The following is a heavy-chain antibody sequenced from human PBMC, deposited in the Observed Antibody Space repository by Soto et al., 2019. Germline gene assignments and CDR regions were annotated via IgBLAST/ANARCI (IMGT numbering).Heavy chain of an antibody. V-gene: IGHV3-30-3*01. CDR1: GFTFSSYA. Sequence: WGSLRLSCAASGFTFSSYAMHWVRQAPGKGLEWVAVISYDGSNKYYADSVKGRFTISRDNSKNTLYLQMNSLRAEDTAVYYCARDQVEQQLGFYYYGMDVWGQGTTVTVSS. CDR2: ISYDGSNK. CDR3: ARDQVEQQLGFYYYGMDV. J-gene: IGHJ6*02. D-gene: IGHD6-13*01.